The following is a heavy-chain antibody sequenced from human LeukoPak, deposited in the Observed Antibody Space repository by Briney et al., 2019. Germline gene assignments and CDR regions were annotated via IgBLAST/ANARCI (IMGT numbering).Heavy chain of an antibody. Sequence: SVKVSCKASGYTFTSYGISWVRQAPGQGLEWMGGIIPIFGTANYAQKFQGRVTITADESTSTAYMELSSLRSEDTAVYYCARDRLGYYDSSGPMNWFDPWGQGTLVTVSS. D-gene: IGHD3-22*01. CDR1: GYTFTSYG. CDR3: ARDRLGYYDSSGPMNWFDP. CDR2: IIPIFGTA. V-gene: IGHV1-69*13. J-gene: IGHJ5*02.